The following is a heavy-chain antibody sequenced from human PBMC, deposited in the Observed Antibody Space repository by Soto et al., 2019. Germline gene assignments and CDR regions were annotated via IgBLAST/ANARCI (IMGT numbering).Heavy chain of an antibody. CDR2: IYYSGST. Sequence: SETLSLTCIVSGGSISGNYWSWIRQPPGKGLEWIGYIYYSGSTNYNPSLKSRVTISIDTSKNQFSLHLSSVTAADTAVYYCARTVAGLWDYWGQGTLVTVSS. J-gene: IGHJ4*02. CDR3: ARTVAGLWDY. V-gene: IGHV4-59*01. D-gene: IGHD6-19*01. CDR1: GGSISGNY.